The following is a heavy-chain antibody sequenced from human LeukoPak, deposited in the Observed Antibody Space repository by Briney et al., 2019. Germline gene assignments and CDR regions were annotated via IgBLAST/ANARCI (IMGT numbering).Heavy chain of an antibody. V-gene: IGHV3-7*01. CDR2: IKHDGSEE. CDR3: AKGGRSSSWYWVY. J-gene: IGHJ4*02. Sequence: PGGSLRLSCAASGFTFTNHWMSWVRQAPGKGLEWVATIKHDGSEESYVDSVKGRFTISRDNAKNSLYLQMNTLRAEDTAVYYCAKGGRSSSWYWVYWGQGTLVTVSS. CDR1: GFTFTNHW. D-gene: IGHD6-13*01.